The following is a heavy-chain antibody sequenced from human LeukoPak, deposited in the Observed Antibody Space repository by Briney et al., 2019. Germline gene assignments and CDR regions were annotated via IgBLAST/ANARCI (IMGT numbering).Heavy chain of an antibody. V-gene: IGHV4-59*01. CDR1: GGSISSYY. J-gene: IGHJ5*02. CDR2: IYYSGST. Sequence: SETLSHACTVSGGSISSYYWSWIRQPPGKGLEWIGYIYYSGSTNYNPSLKSRVTISVDTSKNQFSLKLSSVTAADTAVYYCARAQLWFGELLFFTWGQGTLVTVSS. CDR3: ARAQLWFGELLFFT. D-gene: IGHD3-10*01.